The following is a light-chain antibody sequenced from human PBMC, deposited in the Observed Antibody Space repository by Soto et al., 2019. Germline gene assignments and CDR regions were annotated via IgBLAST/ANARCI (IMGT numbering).Light chain of an antibody. CDR1: QSVSSN. CDR2: GAS. Sequence: EIVMTPSPATLSVSPGERATLSCRARQSVSSNLAWYQQKPGQAPRLLIYGASTRATGIPARFSGSGSGTEFTLTISSLQSEDFAVYYCQQYNYWPPRYTFGQGTKVDIK. J-gene: IGKJ2*01. V-gene: IGKV3-15*01. CDR3: QQYNYWPPRYT.